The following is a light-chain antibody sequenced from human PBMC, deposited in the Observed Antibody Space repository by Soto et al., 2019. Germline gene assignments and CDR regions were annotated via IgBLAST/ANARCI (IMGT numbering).Light chain of an antibody. Sequence: QSALTQPRSVSGSPGQSVTISCTGARSDVGGYMFVSWYQQHPDKAPKLMIYDVYKRPSGVPDRFSGSKSGNTASLTIAGLAAEDDDDYFWCSDDGGCTWVFGGGTKLTVL. CDR3: CSDDGGCTWV. CDR2: DVY. CDR1: RSDVGGYMF. J-gene: IGLJ3*02. V-gene: IGLV2-11*01.